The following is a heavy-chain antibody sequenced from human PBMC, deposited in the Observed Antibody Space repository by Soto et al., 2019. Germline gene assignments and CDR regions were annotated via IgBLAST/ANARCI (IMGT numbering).Heavy chain of an antibody. J-gene: IGHJ4*02. CDR2: ISSSSSTI. CDR3: ARDERDSGNYFDY. D-gene: IGHD1-26*01. Sequence: EVQLVESGGGLVQPGGSLRLSCVASGFTFNSYSMNWVRQAPGKGLEWVSYISSSSSTIYYADSVKGRFTISRDNAKNSLYLQMNSLRAEDTAVYYCARDERDSGNYFDYWGQGTLVTVSS. V-gene: IGHV3-48*01. CDR1: GFTFNSYS.